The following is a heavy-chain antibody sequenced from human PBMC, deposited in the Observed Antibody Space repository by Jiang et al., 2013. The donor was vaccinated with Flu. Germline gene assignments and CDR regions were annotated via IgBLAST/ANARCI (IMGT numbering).Heavy chain of an antibody. J-gene: IGHJ4*02. Sequence: VQLVESGGGLVQPGGSLRLSCAASGFTFSSYEMNWVRQAPGKGLEWVSYISSSGSTIYYADSVKGRFTISRDNAKNSLYLQMNSLRAEDTAVYYCARTSSYYYDSSGWTYYFDYWGQGTLVTVSS. V-gene: IGHV3-48*03. CDR1: GFTFSSYE. CDR3: ARTSSYYYDSSGWTYYFDY. D-gene: IGHD3-22*01. CDR2: ISSSGSTI.